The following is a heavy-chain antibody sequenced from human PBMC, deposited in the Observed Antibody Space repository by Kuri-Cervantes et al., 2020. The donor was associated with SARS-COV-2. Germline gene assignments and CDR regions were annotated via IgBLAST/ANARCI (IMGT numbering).Heavy chain of an antibody. CDR1: GGSFSGYY. V-gene: IGHV4-34*01. D-gene: IGHD4-11*01. CDR2: INHSGST. Sequence: TLSLTCAVYGGSFSGYYWSWIRQPPGKGLEWIGEINHSGSTNYNPSLKSRVTISVDTSENQFSLKLSSVTAADTAVYYCARAYSNYVLSDYWGQGTLVTVSS. J-gene: IGHJ4*02. CDR3: ARAYSNYVLSDY.